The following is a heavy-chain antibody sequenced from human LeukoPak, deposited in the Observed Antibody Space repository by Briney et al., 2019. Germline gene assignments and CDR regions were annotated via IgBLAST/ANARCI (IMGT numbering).Heavy chain of an antibody. V-gene: IGHV1-18*01. D-gene: IGHD6-13*01. Sequence: ASVKVSCKASGYTFTSYGISWVRQAPGQGLEWMGWISAYNGNTNYAQKLQGRVTITTDTSTSTAYMELRSLRSDDTAVYYCARELKKRIAAAGYYYYYMDVWGKGTTVTVSS. J-gene: IGHJ6*03. CDR3: ARELKKRIAAAGYYYYYMDV. CDR1: GYTFTSYG. CDR2: ISAYNGNT.